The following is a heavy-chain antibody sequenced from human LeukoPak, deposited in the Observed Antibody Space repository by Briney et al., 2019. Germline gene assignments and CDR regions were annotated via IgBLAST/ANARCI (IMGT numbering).Heavy chain of an antibody. J-gene: IGHJ4*02. D-gene: IGHD2-2*01. CDR1: GGSISSYY. V-gene: IGHV4-59*04. CDR2: VYYSGST. CDR3: ARLARVRLGDY. Sequence: SETLSLTCTVSGGSISSYYWSWIRQPPGKGLEWIGYVYYSGSTYYNPSLKSRVTISVDTSKNQFSLKLSSVTAADTAVYYCARLARVRLGDYWGQGTLVTVSS.